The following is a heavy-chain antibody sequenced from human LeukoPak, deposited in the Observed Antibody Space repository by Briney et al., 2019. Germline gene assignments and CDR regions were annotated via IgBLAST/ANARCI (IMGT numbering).Heavy chain of an antibody. Sequence: SETLSLTCTVSGGSINGYYWSWIRQPPGKGLEWIGSMYYSGSTNYNPSLKSRVTISGGTSKNQFSLKLTSVTAADTAVYSCAIVSAAGSTVYWGQGTLVTVSS. CDR3: AIVSAAGSTVY. CDR1: GGSINGYY. V-gene: IGHV4-59*01. D-gene: IGHD6-13*01. CDR2: MYYSGST. J-gene: IGHJ4*02.